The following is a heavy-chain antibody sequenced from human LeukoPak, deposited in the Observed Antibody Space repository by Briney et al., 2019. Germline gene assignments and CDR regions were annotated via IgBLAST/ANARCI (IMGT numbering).Heavy chain of an antibody. CDR2: IYYSGST. V-gene: IGHV4-31*03. CDR1: GGSISSGGYY. CDR3: ARFLRSCSSTSCYARVFDY. Sequence: SETLSLTCTVSGGSISSGGYYWSWIRQHPGKGLEWIGYIYYSGSTYYNPSLKSRVTISVGTSKNQFSLKLSSVTAADTAVYYCARFLRSCSSTSCYARVFDYWGQGTLVTVSS. D-gene: IGHD2-2*01. J-gene: IGHJ4*02.